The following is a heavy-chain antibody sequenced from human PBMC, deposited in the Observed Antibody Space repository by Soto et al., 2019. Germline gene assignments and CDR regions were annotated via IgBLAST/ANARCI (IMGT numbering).Heavy chain of an antibody. CDR2: TYYRSKWYN. J-gene: IGHJ4*02. Sequence: SQTLSLTCAISGDSVSSNSAAWNWIRQSPSRGLEWPGRTYYRSKWYNDYAVSVKSRITINPDTSKNQFSLQLNSVTPEDTAVYYCAGARSTWGSTWYFDYWAQGTLVTVSS. CDR3: AGARSTWGSTWYFDY. D-gene: IGHD6-13*01. V-gene: IGHV6-1*01. CDR1: GDSVSSNSAA.